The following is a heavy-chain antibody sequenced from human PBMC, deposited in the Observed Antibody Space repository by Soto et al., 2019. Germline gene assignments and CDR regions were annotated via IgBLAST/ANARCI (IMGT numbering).Heavy chain of an antibody. CDR1: GYTFTSYD. Sequence: QVQLVQSGAEVKKPGASVKVSCKASGYTFTSYDINWVRQATGQGLEWMGWMNPNSGNTGYAQKFQGRVTMTRNTSISTAYRELSRLRSEDTAVYYCARSASIAARRGSWGYWGQGTLVTVSS. D-gene: IGHD6-6*01. J-gene: IGHJ4*02. CDR3: ARSASIAARRGSWGY. CDR2: MNPNSGNT. V-gene: IGHV1-8*01.